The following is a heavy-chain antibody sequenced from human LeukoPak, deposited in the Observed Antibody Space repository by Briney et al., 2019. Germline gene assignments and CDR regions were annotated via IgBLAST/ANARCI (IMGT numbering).Heavy chain of an antibody. J-gene: IGHJ4*02. CDR1: GFTFSSYG. CDR2: ISYDGSNK. CDR3: AKDPSFDY. Sequence: GGSLRLSCAASGFTFSSYGMHWVRQAPGKGLEWVAVISYDGSNKYYADSVKGRFTIFRDNSKNTLYLQMNSLRAEDTAVYYCAKDPSFDYWGQGTLVTVSS. V-gene: IGHV3-30*18.